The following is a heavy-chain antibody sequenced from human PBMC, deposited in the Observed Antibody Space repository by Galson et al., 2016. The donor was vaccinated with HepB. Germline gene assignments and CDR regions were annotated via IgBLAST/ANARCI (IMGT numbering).Heavy chain of an antibody. CDR1: GYTFIDYA. CDR2: INTNNGDA. V-gene: IGHV7-4-1*02. CDR3: SRDPLAL. Sequence: SVKVSCKASGYTFIDYAMNWGRQAPGQGREWVGWINTNNGDATYAQGFTGRFVFSMDASVSTAFLQISSLKVDDTAVYYFSRDPLALWGQGTRVTVSS. J-gene: IGHJ4*02.